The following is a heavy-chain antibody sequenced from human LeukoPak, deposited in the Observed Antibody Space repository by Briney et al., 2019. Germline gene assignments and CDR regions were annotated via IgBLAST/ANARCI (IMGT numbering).Heavy chain of an antibody. D-gene: IGHD3-9*01. CDR2: IRTTAEGAKYA. CDR1: GFSFTDYP. V-gene: IGHV3-48*02. J-gene: IGHJ4*02. CDR3: ATDQRYAFDY. Sequence: GGSLRLSCAPSGFSFTDYPMNWLRQAPGKGLEWISNIRTTAEGAKYAYYADSVKGRVTISRDDGKNTLYLHMNSLRDDDTAVYYCATDQRYAFDYWGQGILVTVSS.